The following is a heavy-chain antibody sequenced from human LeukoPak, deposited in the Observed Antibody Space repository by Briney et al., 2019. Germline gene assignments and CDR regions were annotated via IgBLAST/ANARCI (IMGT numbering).Heavy chain of an antibody. Sequence: SETLSLTCAVYGGSFSGYYWGWIRQPPGKGLEWIGEINHSGSTNYNPSLKSRATISVDTSKNQFSLKLSSVTAADTAVYYCARSRSSGSYPSDYWGQGTLVTVSS. J-gene: IGHJ4*02. CDR3: ARSRSSGSYPSDY. V-gene: IGHV4-34*01. D-gene: IGHD1-26*01. CDR2: INHSGST. CDR1: GGSFSGYY.